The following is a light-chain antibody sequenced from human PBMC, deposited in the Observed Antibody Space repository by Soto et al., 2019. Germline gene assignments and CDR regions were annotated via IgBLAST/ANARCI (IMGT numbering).Light chain of an antibody. CDR2: AAS. Sequence: DIQMTQSPSSLSASVGDRVTITCRASQSISSYLNWYHQKPGKAPKLLIYAASILQSGVPSRFSSSGSGTDFTLTISSLQPEDFATYYCQQSYTTPLTFGGGTRLEIK. J-gene: IGKJ4*01. CDR1: QSISSY. CDR3: QQSYTTPLT. V-gene: IGKV1-39*01.